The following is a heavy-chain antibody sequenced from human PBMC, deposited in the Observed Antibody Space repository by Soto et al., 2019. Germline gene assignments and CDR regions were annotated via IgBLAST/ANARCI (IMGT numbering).Heavy chain of an antibody. Sequence: QLQLQESGPGLVKSSETLSLTCSVSGASVTSSHYWGWIRQPPGKGLEWIGSVSYSGGPYYSPSFKSRITIFVDTSNNQFSLRVRSVTATDTAVSFCARHYNTGAFFDYWGQGKVVTVSS. CDR1: GASVTSSHY. CDR3: ARHYNTGAFFDY. V-gene: IGHV4-39*01. J-gene: IGHJ4*02. CDR2: VSYSGGP. D-gene: IGHD1-20*01.